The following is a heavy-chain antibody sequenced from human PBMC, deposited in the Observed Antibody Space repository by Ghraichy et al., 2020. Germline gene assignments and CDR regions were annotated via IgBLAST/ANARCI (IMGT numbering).Heavy chain of an antibody. CDR2: INHSGST. Sequence: SETLSLTCAVYGGSFSGYYWSWIRQPPGKGLEWIGEINHSGSTNYNPSLKSRVTISVDTSKNQFSLKLSSVTAADTAVYYCARGRGITIFGVVIIEAFDIWGQGTMVTVSS. CDR3: ARGRGITIFGVVIIEAFDI. J-gene: IGHJ3*02. V-gene: IGHV4-34*01. CDR1: GGSFSGYY. D-gene: IGHD3-3*01.